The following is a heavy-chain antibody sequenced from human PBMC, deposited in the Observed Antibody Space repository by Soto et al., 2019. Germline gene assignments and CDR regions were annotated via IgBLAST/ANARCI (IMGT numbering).Heavy chain of an antibody. J-gene: IGHJ4*02. CDR2: ITHRGSP. Sequence: QVQLQQWGAGLLKPSETLSLTCAVYGGSFSGYHWTWIRQPPGRGLDWIGEITHRGSPNYNPSLKSRVSISVDTSKNQFSLNLRSVTAADTAVDYCARIPGSDYRDPLDFWGQGTLVTVSS. CDR3: ARIPGSDYRDPLDF. V-gene: IGHV4-34*01. CDR1: GGSFSGYH. D-gene: IGHD4-17*01.